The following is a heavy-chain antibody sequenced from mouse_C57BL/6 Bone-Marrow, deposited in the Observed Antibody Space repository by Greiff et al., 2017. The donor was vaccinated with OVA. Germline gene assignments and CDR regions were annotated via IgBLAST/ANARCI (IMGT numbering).Heavy chain of an antibody. CDR3: ARKGNWAWDGYFDV. CDR1: GFSLTSYG. V-gene: IGHV2-2*01. D-gene: IGHD4-1*01. Sequence: QVQLKESGPGLVQPSQSLSITCTVSGFSLTSYGVHWVRQSPGKGLEWLGVIWSGGSTDYNAAFISRLSISKDNSKSQVFFKMNSLQADDTAIYYCARKGNWAWDGYFDVWGTGTTVTVSS. CDR2: IWSGGST. J-gene: IGHJ1*03.